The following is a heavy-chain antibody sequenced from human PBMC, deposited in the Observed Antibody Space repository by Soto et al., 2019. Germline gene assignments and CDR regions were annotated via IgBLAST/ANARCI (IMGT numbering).Heavy chain of an antibody. J-gene: IGHJ6*02. CDR1: GGSFSGYY. Sequence: QVQLQQWGAGLLKPSETLSLTCAVYGGSFSGYYWTWIRQPPGKGLEWVGEIGHSGSTTYNPSLKSRVTIAVDTSNNQFSLRLRSGTAADTAVYYCARGGNCIVPSCHLGYHYGMDVWGQGTTVTVSS. CDR3: ARGGNCIVPSCHLGYHYGMDV. V-gene: IGHV4-34*01. CDR2: IGHSGST. D-gene: IGHD2-15*01.